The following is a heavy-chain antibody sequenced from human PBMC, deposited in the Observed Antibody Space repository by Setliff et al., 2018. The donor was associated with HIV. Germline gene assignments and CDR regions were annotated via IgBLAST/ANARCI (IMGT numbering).Heavy chain of an antibody. V-gene: IGHV4-59*11. CDR2: LYYNGNT. CDR1: GGSISSRY. CDR3: ARDVDHMMDV. J-gene: IGHJ6*02. Sequence: PSETLSLTCTVSGGSISSRYWSWIRLPPGKGLEWIGTLYYNGNTNSNPSLKSRVTISGDTSKNLFSLKLTSVTPADTAVYYCARDVDHMMDVWGPGTTVTVSS.